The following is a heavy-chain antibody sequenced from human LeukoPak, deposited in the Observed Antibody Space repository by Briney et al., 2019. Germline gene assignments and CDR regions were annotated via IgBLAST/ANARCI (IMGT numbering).Heavy chain of an antibody. Sequence: GGSLRLSCAASGFTFSSYSMNWVRQAPGKGLEWVSYISSSSSTIYYADSVKGRFTISRDNAKNSLYLQMNSLRAEDTAVYYCARDPSIVGAYRFDYWGQGTLVTVSS. CDR3: ARDPSIVGAYRFDY. D-gene: IGHD1-26*01. CDR2: ISSSSSTI. CDR1: GFTFSSYS. V-gene: IGHV3-48*01. J-gene: IGHJ4*02.